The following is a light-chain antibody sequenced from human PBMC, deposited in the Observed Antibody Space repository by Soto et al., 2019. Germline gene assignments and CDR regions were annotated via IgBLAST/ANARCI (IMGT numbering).Light chain of an antibody. CDR2: EAS. CDR3: HQYGSSPFT. CDR1: QSVHRNY. J-gene: IGKJ3*01. V-gene: IGKV3-20*01. Sequence: EIVLTQSPGTLSLSPGERATLSCRASQSVHRNYLAWYQQKLGQAPRLLIYEASSRAAGIPDRFSGSGSGTDFTLTISRPEPEDFAVYSCHQYGSSPFTFGPGTTVDIK.